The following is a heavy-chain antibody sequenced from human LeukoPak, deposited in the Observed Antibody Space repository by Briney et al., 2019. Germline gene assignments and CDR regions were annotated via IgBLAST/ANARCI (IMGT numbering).Heavy chain of an antibody. CDR3: ARDFKVRGEVQLYGMDV. Sequence: ASVTVSCKASGYTFTSFVINWVRYAPGQGREWMGWISAYNGNTSYIQNLQGRVTMTTDTSTSTAYMELRSLRSDDTAVYYCARDFKVRGEVQLYGMDVWGQGTTVTVSS. J-gene: IGHJ6*02. CDR2: ISAYNGNT. V-gene: IGHV1-18*01. D-gene: IGHD4-17*01. CDR1: GYTFTSFV.